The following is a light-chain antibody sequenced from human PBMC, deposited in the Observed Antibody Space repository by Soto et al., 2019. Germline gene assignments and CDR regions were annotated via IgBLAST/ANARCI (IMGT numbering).Light chain of an antibody. CDR3: QTYGGSLSGSQV. Sequence: QSVLTQPPSVSGAPGQRVTISCTGSSSNIGAGYDVHWYQQLPGTAPKLLIYGNSNRPSGVPDRFSGSKSGTSASLAITGLQAEDEADYYCQTYGGSLSGSQVFGGGTKRTV. V-gene: IGLV1-40*01. CDR1: SSNIGAGYD. CDR2: GNS. J-gene: IGLJ2*01.